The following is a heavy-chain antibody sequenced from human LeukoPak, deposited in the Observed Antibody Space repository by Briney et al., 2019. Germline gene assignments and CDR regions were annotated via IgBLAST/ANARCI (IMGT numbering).Heavy chain of an antibody. CDR3: ARVSAYCGGDCYSAFDY. V-gene: IGHV1-24*01. CDR2: FDPEDGET. D-gene: IGHD2-21*02. Sequence: ASVKVSCKVSGYTLTELSMHWVRQAPGKGLEWMGGFDPEDGETIYAQKFQGRVTMTEDTSTDTAYMELSSLRSEDTAVYYCARVSAYCGGDCYSAFDYWGQGTLVTVSS. J-gene: IGHJ4*02. CDR1: GYTLTELS.